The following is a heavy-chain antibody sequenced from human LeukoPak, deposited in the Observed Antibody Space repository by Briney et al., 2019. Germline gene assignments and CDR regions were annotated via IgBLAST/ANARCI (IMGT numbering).Heavy chain of an antibody. CDR1: GYTFTGYY. J-gene: IGHJ4*02. CDR2: INPNSGGT. V-gene: IGHV1-2*02. Sequence: ASVKVSCKASGYTFTGYYMHWVRQAPGQGLEWMGWINPNSGGTNYAQKFQGRVTMTRDTSISTAYMELSRLRSDDTAVYYCARESHYDSSDFDYWGQGTLVTVSS. CDR3: ARESHYDSSDFDY. D-gene: IGHD3-22*01.